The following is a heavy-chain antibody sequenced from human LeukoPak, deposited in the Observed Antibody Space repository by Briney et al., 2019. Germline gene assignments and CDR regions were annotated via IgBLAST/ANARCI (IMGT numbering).Heavy chain of an antibody. CDR2: ISTSGRAT. CDR1: GFTFSTYA. CDR3: AKARGSSVYEQFDY. V-gene: IGHV3-23*01. Sequence: GGSLRLSCAASGFTFSTYAMSWVRQAPEKGLQWVSTISTSGRATYYADSVEGRFTISRDNSKNTLYLQMNSLRADDTAVYYCAKARGSSVYEQFDYWGQGTQVTVSP. J-gene: IGHJ4*02. D-gene: IGHD5/OR15-5a*01.